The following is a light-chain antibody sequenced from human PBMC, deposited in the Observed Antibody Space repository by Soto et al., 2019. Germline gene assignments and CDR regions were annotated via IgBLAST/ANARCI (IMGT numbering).Light chain of an antibody. J-gene: IGLJ2*01. CDR2: DVS. CDR3: SSYTSSSTLVV. CDR1: SSDVGGYNY. V-gene: IGLV2-14*01. Sequence: QSALTQPASVSGSPGQSSTISCTGTSSDVGGYNYVSWYQQHPGKAPKLMIYDVSNRPSGVSNRFSGSKSGNTASLTISGRQAEDEADYYCSSYTSSSTLVVFGGGTKLTVL.